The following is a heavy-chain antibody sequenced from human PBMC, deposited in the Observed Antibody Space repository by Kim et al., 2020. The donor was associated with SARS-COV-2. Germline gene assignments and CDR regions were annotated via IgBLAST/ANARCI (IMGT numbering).Heavy chain of an antibody. J-gene: IGHJ4*02. CDR3: ARDPYGDINYFDY. CDR1: GFTFSSYW. D-gene: IGHD4-17*01. CDR2: IKQDGSEK. V-gene: IGHV3-7*01. Sequence: GGSLRLSCAASGFTFSSYWMSWVRQAPGKGLEWVANIKQDGSEKYYVDSVKVRFTISRDNAKNSLYLQMNSLRAEDTAVYYCARDPYGDINYFDYWGQGTLVTVSS.